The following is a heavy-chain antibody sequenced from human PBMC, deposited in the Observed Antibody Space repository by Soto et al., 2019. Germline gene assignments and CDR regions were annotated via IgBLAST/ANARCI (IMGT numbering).Heavy chain of an antibody. V-gene: IGHV3-9*01. J-gene: IGHJ3*01. Sequence: DVQLVESGGDLVQPGRSLRLSCAASGFTFEDYPMHWVRQPPGKGLEWVSGISWNSENIGYAEPVKGRFTIYRDNAKNALCLLMRGPRAADTALYFCVKDVLTAIFRLAFAGVNVWGRGTMVTVSS. D-gene: IGHD2-8*01. CDR2: ISWNSENI. CDR3: VKDVLTAIFRLAFAGVNV. CDR1: GFTFEDYP.